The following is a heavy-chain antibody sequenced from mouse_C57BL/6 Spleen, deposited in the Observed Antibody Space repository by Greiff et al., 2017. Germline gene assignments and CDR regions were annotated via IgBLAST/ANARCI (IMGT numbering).Heavy chain of an antibody. CDR3: ARDYSNDLYYAMDY. CDR1: GYSFTDYN. D-gene: IGHD2-12*01. Sequence: QLQQSGPELVKPGASVKISCKASGYSFTDYNMNWVKQSHGKSLEWIGVINPNYGTTSYNQKFKGKATLTVDQSSSTAYMQLNSLTSEDSAVYYCARDYSNDLYYAMDYWGQGTSVTVSS. CDR2: INPNYGTT. J-gene: IGHJ4*01. V-gene: IGHV1-39*01.